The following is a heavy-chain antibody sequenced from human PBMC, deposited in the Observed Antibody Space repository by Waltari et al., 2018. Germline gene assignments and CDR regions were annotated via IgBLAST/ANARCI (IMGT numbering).Heavy chain of an antibody. V-gene: IGHV3-30*01. J-gene: IGHJ4*02. CDR1: GFTFSSSA. D-gene: IGHD6-13*01. CDR2: ILYDGSNK. CDR3: ARDWIAAAGTLDY. Sequence: QVQLVESGGGVVQPGRSLRLSCAASGFTFSSSAMHWVRQAPGKGREWVAVILYDGSNKYYADSVKGRFTISRDNSKNTLYLQMNSLRAEDTAVYYCARDWIAAAGTLDYWGQGTLVTVSS.